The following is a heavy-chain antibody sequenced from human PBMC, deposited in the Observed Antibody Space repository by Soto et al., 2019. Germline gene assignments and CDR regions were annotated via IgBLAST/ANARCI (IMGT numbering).Heavy chain of an antibody. D-gene: IGHD2-21*02. CDR2: ISGSGGST. V-gene: IGHV3-23*01. Sequence: GSLRLSCAASGFTFSSYAMSWVRQAPGKGLEWVSAISGSGGSTYYADSVKGRFTISRDNSKNTLYLQMNSLRAEDTAVYYCAKDLGSDWPYYYGMDVWGQGTTVTVSS. CDR3: AKDLGSDWPYYYGMDV. CDR1: GFTFSSYA. J-gene: IGHJ6*02.